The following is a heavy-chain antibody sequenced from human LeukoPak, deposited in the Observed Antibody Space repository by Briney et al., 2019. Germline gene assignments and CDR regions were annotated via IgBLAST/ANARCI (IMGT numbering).Heavy chain of an antibody. V-gene: IGHV3-7*01. CDR2: IKQDGSEK. CDR3: ARGPYCDSTSCQSFFDY. J-gene: IGHJ4*02. CDR1: GFTFSSYW. D-gene: IGHD2-2*01. Sequence: GGSLRLSCAASGFTFSSYWITWVRRAPGKGLEWVANIKQDGSEKYYVDSVKGRFTISRDNAKNSVSVRMNSLRAEDTAVYYCARGPYCDSTSCQSFFDYWGQGALVTVSS.